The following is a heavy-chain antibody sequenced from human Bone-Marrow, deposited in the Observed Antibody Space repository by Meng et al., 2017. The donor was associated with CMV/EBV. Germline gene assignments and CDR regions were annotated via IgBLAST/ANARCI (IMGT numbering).Heavy chain of an antibody. CDR3: ARVTVGATSWFDP. J-gene: IGHJ5*02. CDR1: GYTFTSYD. D-gene: IGHD1-26*01. Sequence: ASGKVSCKASGYTFTSYDINWVRQATGQGLEWMGWMNPNSGNTGYAQKFQGRVTITRSTSISTAYMELSSLRSEDTAVYYCARVTVGATSWFDPWGQGTLVTVSS. V-gene: IGHV1-8*03. CDR2: MNPNSGNT.